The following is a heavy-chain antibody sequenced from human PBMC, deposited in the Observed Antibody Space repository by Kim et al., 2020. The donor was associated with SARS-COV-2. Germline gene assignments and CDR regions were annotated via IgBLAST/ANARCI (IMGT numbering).Heavy chain of an antibody. D-gene: IGHD3-10*01. CDR3: ANGDLDTLSPRD. J-gene: IGHJ4*02. V-gene: IGHV4-39*07. CDR1: GGSISSSSFY. Sequence: SETLSLTCTVSGGSISSSSFYWGWIRQPPGKGLEWIGSIYYGGSTYYNPSLKSRVTLSLDTSKNQFSLKLSSVTAADTAFYYCANGDLDTLSPRDWGQGTLVTVSS. CDR2: IYYGGST.